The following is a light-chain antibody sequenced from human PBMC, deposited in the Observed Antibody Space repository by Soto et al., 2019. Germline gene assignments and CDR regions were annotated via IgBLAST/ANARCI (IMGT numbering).Light chain of an antibody. Sequence: DIQMAQSPSTLSADVGDRVSITCRASQTISTWLAWYQQKPGKAPNLLIYDASSLESGVPSRFSGSGSGTDFTLTISRLEPEDFAVYYCQQYGSSWTFGQGTKVDIK. CDR1: QTISTW. J-gene: IGKJ1*01. CDR2: DAS. CDR3: QQYGSSWT. V-gene: IGKV1-5*01.